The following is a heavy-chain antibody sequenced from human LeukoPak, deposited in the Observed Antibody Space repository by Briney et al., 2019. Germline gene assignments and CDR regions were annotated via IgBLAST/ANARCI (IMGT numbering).Heavy chain of an antibody. J-gene: IGHJ4*02. CDR1: GFTFSSYS. CDR2: ISSSSSYI. Sequence: GGSLRLSCAASGFTFSSYSMNWVRQAPGKGLEWVSSISSSSSYIYYADSVKGRFTISRDNAKNSLYLQMNSLRAEDTAVYYCARGPSRVGATSYFDYWGQGTLVTVSS. V-gene: IGHV3-21*01. CDR3: ARGPSRVGATSYFDY. D-gene: IGHD1-26*01.